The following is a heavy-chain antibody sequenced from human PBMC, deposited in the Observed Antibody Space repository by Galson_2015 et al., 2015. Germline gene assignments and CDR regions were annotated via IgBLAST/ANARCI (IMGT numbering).Heavy chain of an antibody. Sequence: SLRLSCAASGLTFSSYAMSWVRQAPGKGLEWVSGISGSGGTTYFADSVKGRFTISRDNSKNTLYLQMNSLRAEDTAVYYCARVFRDATMATHYFDYWGQGTLVTVSS. V-gene: IGHV3-23*01. CDR3: ARVFRDATMATHYFDY. CDR2: ISGSGGTT. CDR1: GLTFSSYA. J-gene: IGHJ4*02. D-gene: IGHD5-18*01.